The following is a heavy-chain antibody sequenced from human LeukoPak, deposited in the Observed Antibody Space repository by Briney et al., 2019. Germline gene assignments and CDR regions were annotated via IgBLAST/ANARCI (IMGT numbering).Heavy chain of an antibody. CDR3: ARATGSSSRPLNRSDAFDI. CDR1: GGSISSGSYY. Sequence: SETLSLSCTASGGSISSGSYYWSGIRQPAGKGVEWIGRIYTSGSTNYNPSLKSRVTISVDTSKNQFSLKLSSVTAADTAVYYCARATGSSSRPLNRSDAFDIWGQGTMVTVSS. V-gene: IGHV4-61*02. J-gene: IGHJ3*02. CDR2: IYTSGST. D-gene: IGHD6-13*01.